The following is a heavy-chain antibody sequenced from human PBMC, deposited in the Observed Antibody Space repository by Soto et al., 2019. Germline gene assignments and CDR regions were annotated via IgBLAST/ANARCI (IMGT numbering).Heavy chain of an antibody. D-gene: IGHD6-13*01. CDR2: IYYSGST. CDR3: ARSLYSRPPGFDR. V-gene: IGHV4-31*03. CDR1: GGSISSGGYY. J-gene: IGHJ5*02. Sequence: TLSLTCTVSGGSISSGGYYWSWIRQHPGKGLEWIGYIYYSGSTYYNPSLKSRVTISIDTSKNQFSLKLSSVTAADTAVYYWARSLYSRPPGFDRRGQRTPGTVSS.